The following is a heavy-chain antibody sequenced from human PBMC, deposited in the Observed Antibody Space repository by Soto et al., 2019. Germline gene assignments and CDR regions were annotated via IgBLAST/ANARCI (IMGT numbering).Heavy chain of an antibody. CDR3: ARILRDSQGWYHHDF. Sequence: SSETLSLTCTVSGGSIETFYWSWIRQPPGKGLEWIGYISNSGSTNYNPSLESRVTVSVDTAKNEFSLTLNSVTAADTATYYCARILRDSQGWYHHDFWGQGTLVTVSS. CDR1: GGSIETFY. J-gene: IGHJ4*02. D-gene: IGHD6-19*01. V-gene: IGHV4-59*01. CDR2: ISNSGST.